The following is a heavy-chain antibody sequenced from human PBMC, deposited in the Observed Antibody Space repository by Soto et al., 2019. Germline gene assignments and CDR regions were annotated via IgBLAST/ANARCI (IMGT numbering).Heavy chain of an antibody. CDR3: ARYYYDSSGYYRDRWFAP. D-gene: IGHD3-22*01. J-gene: IGHJ5*02. CDR1: GGSISSGDYY. CDR2: IYYSGST. Sequence: SETLSLTCTVSGGSISSGDYYWSWIRQPPGKGLEWIGYIYYSGSTYYNPSLKSRVTISVDTSKNQFSLKLSSVTAADTAVYYCARYYYDSSGYYRDRWFAPWGQGTLVTVSS. V-gene: IGHV4-30-4*01.